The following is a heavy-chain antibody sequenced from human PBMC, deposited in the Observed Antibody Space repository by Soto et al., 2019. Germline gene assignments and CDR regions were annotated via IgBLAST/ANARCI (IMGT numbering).Heavy chain of an antibody. Sequence: GGSLRLSCAASGFTFSSYAMSWVRQAPGKGLEWVSAISGSGGSTYYADSVKGRFTISRDNSKNTLYLQMNSLRAEDTALYYCAKEPINNPDEYSLFDPWGQGTPVTVSS. CDR1: GFTFSSYA. CDR3: AKEPINNPDEYSLFDP. V-gene: IGHV3-23*01. CDR2: ISGSGGST. D-gene: IGHD4-4*01. J-gene: IGHJ5*02.